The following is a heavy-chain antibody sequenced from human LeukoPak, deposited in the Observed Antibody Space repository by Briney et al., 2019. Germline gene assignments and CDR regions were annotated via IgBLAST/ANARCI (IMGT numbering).Heavy chain of an antibody. CDR3: AKERYDILTGYYNYYYGMDV. V-gene: IGHV3-30*18. CDR2: ISYDGSNK. J-gene: IGHJ6*02. Sequence: QTGGSLRLSCAASGFTFSSYGMHWVRQAPGKGLEWVAVISYDGSNKYYADSVKGRFTISRDNSKNTLYLKMNSLRAEDTAVYYCAKERYDILTGYYNYYYGMDVWGQGTTVTVSS. CDR1: GFTFSSYG. D-gene: IGHD3-9*01.